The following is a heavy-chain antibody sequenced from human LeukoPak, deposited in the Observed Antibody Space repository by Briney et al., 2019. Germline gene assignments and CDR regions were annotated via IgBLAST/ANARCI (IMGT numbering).Heavy chain of an antibody. CDR3: ARDYTNYSNYYNGMDV. CDR1: GFTFSSFE. J-gene: IGHJ6*02. Sequence: GGSLRLSCVASGFTFSSFEMNWVRQAPGKGLECVSYISSSGSTIYYADSVRGRFTISRDNAKNSLYLQMNSLRAEDTAVYYCARDYTNYSNYYNGMDVWGQGTTVTVSS. D-gene: IGHD4-11*01. CDR2: ISSSGSTI. V-gene: IGHV3-48*03.